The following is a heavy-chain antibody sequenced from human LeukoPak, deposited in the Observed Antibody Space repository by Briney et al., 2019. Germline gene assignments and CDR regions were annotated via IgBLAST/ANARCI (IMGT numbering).Heavy chain of an antibody. CDR3: AKDRVFELWFEEASPYYFDY. CDR1: GFTVSSYY. V-gene: IGHV3-53*05. CDR2: IYTGGGR. J-gene: IGHJ4*02. Sequence: GGSLRLSCAASGFTVSSYYMNWVRQAPGKELEWASVIYTGGGRYYADSVRGRFTISRDISKNTLYLQMNSLRAEDTAVYYCAKDRVFELWFEEASPYYFDYWGQGTLVTVSS. D-gene: IGHD3-10*01.